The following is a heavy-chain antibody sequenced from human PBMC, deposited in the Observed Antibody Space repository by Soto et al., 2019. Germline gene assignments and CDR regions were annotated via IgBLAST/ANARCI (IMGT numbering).Heavy chain of an antibody. CDR3: ATVFEH. CDR2: VDSAGSGT. V-gene: IGHV3-74*01. CDR1: GITFSGFW. Sequence: VPLVESGGGSVQPGGSLRLSCVASGITFSGFWMHWVCQVPGKGLVWVARVDSAGSGTSYADSVKGRFTISRDNAKNTLSLQMDSLRVEDTAVYYCATVFEHWGQGIPVTVSS. J-gene: IGHJ4*02.